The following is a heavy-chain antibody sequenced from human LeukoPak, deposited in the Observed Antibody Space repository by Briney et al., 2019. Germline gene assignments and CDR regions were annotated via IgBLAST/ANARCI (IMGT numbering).Heavy chain of an antibody. J-gene: IGHJ6*03. V-gene: IGHV4-39*01. CDR1: GGSIGSSSYY. CDR3: ARHTGGSWYYYYYYMDV. CDR2: IYYSGTT. D-gene: IGHD6-13*01. Sequence: PSETLSLTCTVSGGSIGSSSYYWGWIRQPPGKGLEWIGIIYYSGTTYYNPSLKSRVTISVDTSKNQFSLKLSSVTAADTAVYYCARHTGGSWYYYYYYMDVWGKGTTVTISS.